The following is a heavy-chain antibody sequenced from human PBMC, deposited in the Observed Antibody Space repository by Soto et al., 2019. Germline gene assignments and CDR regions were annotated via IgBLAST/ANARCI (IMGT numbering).Heavy chain of an antibody. CDR3: ARGCQGWRGYYSCYGMDV. D-gene: IGHD3-3*01. CDR2: IRQDGSEK. CDR1: GFTFSSYW. V-gene: IGHV3-7*01. J-gene: IGHJ6*02. Sequence: GGSLRLSCAASGFTFSSYWMSWVRQAPGKGLEWVANIRQDGSEKYYGDSVKGRFTISRDNAKNTLYLQMNSLRAEDTAVYSCARGCQGWRGYYSCYGMDVWGQGTTVTVSS.